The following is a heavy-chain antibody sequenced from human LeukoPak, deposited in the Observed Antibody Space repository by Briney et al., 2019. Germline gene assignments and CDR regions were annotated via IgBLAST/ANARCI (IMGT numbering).Heavy chain of an antibody. CDR3: AKRGVRGSYYFDH. D-gene: IGHD3-10*01. CDR2: MSSTDGTT. CDR1: GFTFSNYA. Sequence: PGGSLRLSCAASGFTFSNYAMTWVRQAPGKGLEWVSTMSSTDGTTFYADSVKGRFTISRDNSKNILYLQMNNLRVEDTAVYHCAKRGVRGSYYFDHWGQGTLVTVSS. J-gene: IGHJ4*02. V-gene: IGHV3-23*01.